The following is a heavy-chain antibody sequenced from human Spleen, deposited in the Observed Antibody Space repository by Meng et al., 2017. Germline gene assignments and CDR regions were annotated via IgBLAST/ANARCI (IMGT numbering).Heavy chain of an antibody. J-gene: IGHJ4*02. CDR2: INPKSGAT. Sequence: ASVKVSCKVSGYTFTGYYMHWVRQAPGQGLEWMGRINPKSGATNYAQRFQDRVTMTTDTSTDTAYMELRNLRSNDTAIYYCARGILTPFDYWGQGSLVTVSS. V-gene: IGHV1-2*06. CDR1: GYTFTGYY. D-gene: IGHD3-9*01. CDR3: ARGILTPFDY.